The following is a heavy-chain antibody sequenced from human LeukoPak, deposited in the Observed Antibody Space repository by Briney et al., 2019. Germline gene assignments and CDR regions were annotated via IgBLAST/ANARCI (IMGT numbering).Heavy chain of an antibody. CDR3: ARWDAYYTGGIGYSGDFAFDF. J-gene: IGHJ3*01. Sequence: GGSLRLSYTASGITFRSYNINWVRQAPGKGLKWVSYMSTSSSPIFYADSVKGRFTISRDSAKSSLYLQMDSLRDEDTAIYYCARWDAYYTGGIGYSGDFAFDFWGQGTLVTVSS. CDR1: GITFRSYN. D-gene: IGHD2-8*02. V-gene: IGHV3-48*02. CDR2: MSTSSSPI.